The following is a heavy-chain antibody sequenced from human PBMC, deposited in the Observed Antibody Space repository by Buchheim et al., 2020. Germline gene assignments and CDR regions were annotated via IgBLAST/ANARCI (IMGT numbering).Heavy chain of an antibody. CDR2: ISYDGSNK. V-gene: IGHV3-30*04. J-gene: IGHJ6*02. Sequence: QVQLVESGGGVVQPGRSLRLSCAASGFTFSSYAMHWVRQAPGKGLEWVAVISYDGSNKYYADSVKGRFTISRDNSKNTTYLQMNSLRAEDTAVYYCARSGITIFGVVTNYYYYGMDVWGQGTT. D-gene: IGHD3-3*01. CDR3: ARSGITIFGVVTNYYYYGMDV. CDR1: GFTFSSYA.